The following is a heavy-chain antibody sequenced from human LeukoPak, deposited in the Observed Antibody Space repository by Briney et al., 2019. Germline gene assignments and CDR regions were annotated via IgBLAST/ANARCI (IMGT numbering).Heavy chain of an antibody. V-gene: IGHV3-23*01. Sequence: GGSLRLSCATSGFTSHSYAMSWVRQAPGKGLEWVSAINGGGDVTYCADSVQGRFFFSRDNAKNTLYLQLNSLRAEDTAVYYCARNYYDSSGYSPFFDYWGQGTLVTVSS. CDR2: INGGGDVT. CDR1: GFTSHSYA. J-gene: IGHJ4*02. CDR3: ARNYYDSSGYSPFFDY. D-gene: IGHD3-22*01.